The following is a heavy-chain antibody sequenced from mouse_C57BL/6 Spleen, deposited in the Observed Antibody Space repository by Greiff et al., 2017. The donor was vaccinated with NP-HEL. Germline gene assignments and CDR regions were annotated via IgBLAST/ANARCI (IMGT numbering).Heavy chain of an antibody. CDR3: ARNQLGQYYFDY. Sequence: QVQLKESGPGLVQPSQSLSITCTVSGFSLTSYGVHWVRKSPGKGLEWLGVIWSGGSTDYNAAFISRLSISKDNSKSQVLFKMNSLQADDTAIYYCARNQLGQYYFDYWGQGTTLTVSS. D-gene: IGHD4-1*02. V-gene: IGHV2-2*01. CDR1: GFSLTSYG. J-gene: IGHJ2*01. CDR2: IWSGGST.